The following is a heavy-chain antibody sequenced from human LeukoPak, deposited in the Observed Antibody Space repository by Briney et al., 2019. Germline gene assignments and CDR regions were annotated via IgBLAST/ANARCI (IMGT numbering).Heavy chain of an antibody. CDR2: INHSGST. V-gene: IGHV4-34*01. CDR3: ARGPVLTMVQGVIGWFDP. D-gene: IGHD3-10*01. Sequence: PSETLSLTCAVYGGSFSGYYWSWIRQPPGKGLEWIGEINHSGSTNYNPSLKSRVTISVDTSKNQFSLKLSSVTAADTAVYYCARGPVLTMVQGVIGWFDPWGQGTLVTVSS. CDR1: GGSFSGYY. J-gene: IGHJ5*02.